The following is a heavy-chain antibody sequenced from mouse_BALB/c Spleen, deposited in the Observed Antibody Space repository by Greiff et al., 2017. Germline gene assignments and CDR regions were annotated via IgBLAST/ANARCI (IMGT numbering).Heavy chain of an antibody. CDR3: ARDDVRALDYAMDY. Sequence: EVQLQQSGPELVKPGASVKMSCKASGYTFTSYVMHWVKQKPGQGLEWIGYINPYNDGTKYNEKFKGKATLTSDKSSSTAYMELSSLTSEDSAVYYCARDDVRALDYAMDYWGQGTSVTVSS. J-gene: IGHJ4*01. V-gene: IGHV1-14*01. CDR2: INPYNDGT. CDR1: GYTFTSYV. D-gene: IGHD2-12*01.